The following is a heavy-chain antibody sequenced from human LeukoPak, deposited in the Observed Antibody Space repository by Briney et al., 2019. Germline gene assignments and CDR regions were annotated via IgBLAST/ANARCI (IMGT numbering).Heavy chain of an antibody. CDR3: ARRGATTDY. CDR1: GYSISSGYY. D-gene: IGHD1-26*01. Sequence: PSETLSLTCAVSGYSISSGYYWGWIRQPPGKGLEWIGSIYHSGSTYYNPSLKSRVTISVDTSKNQFSLKLSSVTAAYAAVYYFARRGATTDYGGKGTLVTVSS. V-gene: IGHV4-38-2*01. CDR2: IYHSGST. J-gene: IGHJ4*02.